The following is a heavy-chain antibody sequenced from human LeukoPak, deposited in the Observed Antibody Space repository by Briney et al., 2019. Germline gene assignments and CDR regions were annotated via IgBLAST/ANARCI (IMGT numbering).Heavy chain of an antibody. CDR1: GFTFSSYG. D-gene: IGHD4-4*01. V-gene: IGHV3-33*01. CDR2: IWYDGSNK. J-gene: IGHJ6*02. Sequence: PGGSLRLSCAASGFTFSSYGMHWVRQAPGKGLEWVAVIWYDGSNKYYADSVKGRFTISRDNSKNTLYLQMNSLRAEDTAVYYCARGYVTVTTRDPFIKYYYFYGMDVWGQGTTVTVSS. CDR3: ARGYVTVTTRDPFIKYYYFYGMDV.